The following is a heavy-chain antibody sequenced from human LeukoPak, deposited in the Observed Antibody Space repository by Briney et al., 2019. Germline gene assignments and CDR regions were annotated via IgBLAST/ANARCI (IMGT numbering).Heavy chain of an antibody. CDR1: GFTFSSNG. J-gene: IGHJ2*01. V-gene: IGHV3-30*03. CDR3: AREHSHNNWFFDL. Sequence: GGSLRLSCVGSGFTFSSNGIQWVRQAPGKGLEWVAVVAADGGHKVYADSVKGRFSMSRDNSKNTAFLQMDSLGAEDAAVYFCAREHSHNNWFFDLWGPGTPVTVSS. D-gene: IGHD5-18*01. CDR2: VAADGGHK.